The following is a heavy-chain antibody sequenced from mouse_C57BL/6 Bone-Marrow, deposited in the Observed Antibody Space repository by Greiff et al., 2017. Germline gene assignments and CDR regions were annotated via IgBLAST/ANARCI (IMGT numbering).Heavy chain of an antibody. CDR2: IYPRSGNT. V-gene: IGHV1-81*01. D-gene: IGHD2-4*01. CDR3: ARNYYDYDYFDY. Sequence: VQLQQSGAELARPGASVKLSCKASGYTFTSYGISWVKQRTGQGLEWIGEIYPRSGNTYYNEKFKGKATLTADKSSSTAYMELRSLTSEDSAVYFYARNYYDYDYFDYWGQGTTLTVSS. J-gene: IGHJ2*01. CDR1: GYTFTSYG.